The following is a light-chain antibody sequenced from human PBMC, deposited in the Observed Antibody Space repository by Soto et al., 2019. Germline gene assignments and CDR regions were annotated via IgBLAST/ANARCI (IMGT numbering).Light chain of an antibody. CDR1: QRVSNNY. J-gene: IGKJ1*01. V-gene: IGKV3-20*01. CDR2: AAS. Sequence: EIVLTPSPDTLSLFPGERATLSCRASQRVSNNYLAWYQQKPGQAPRPLISAASTRAPGTPDMFSGSGSGTDFTLTISRLEPEDFAIYYCQKYGSSRWTFGQGTKVEIK. CDR3: QKYGSSRWT.